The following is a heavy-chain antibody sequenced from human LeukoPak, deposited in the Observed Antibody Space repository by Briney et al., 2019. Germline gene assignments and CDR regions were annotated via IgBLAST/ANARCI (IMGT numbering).Heavy chain of an antibody. J-gene: IGHJ6*03. CDR2: INPNSGGT. V-gene: IGHV1-2*02. CDR3: ARETSRIAARPYYYYMDV. Sequence: ASVKVSCKASGYTFTGYYMHWVRQAPGQGLEWMGWINPNSGGTNYAQKFQGRVTMTRDTSISTAYMELSRLRSDDTAVYYCARETSRIAARPYYYYMDVWGKGTTVTVSS. CDR1: GYTFTGYY. D-gene: IGHD6-6*01.